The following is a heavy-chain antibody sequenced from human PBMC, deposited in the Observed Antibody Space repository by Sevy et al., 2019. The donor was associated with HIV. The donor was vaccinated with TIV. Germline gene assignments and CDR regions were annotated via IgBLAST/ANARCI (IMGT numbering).Heavy chain of an antibody. Sequence: GPLRLSCAASGFTFSKYWMGWVRQAPGKGLEWVANIKQDAGQKYYVDSVKGRFTISRDNAKNSLYLQMNSLRAEDTAVYFCARDDGNYYFHYWGQGTLVTVSS. V-gene: IGHV3-7*01. CDR2: IKQDAGQK. CDR1: GFTFSKYW. D-gene: IGHD1-7*01. CDR3: ARDDGNYYFHY. J-gene: IGHJ4*02.